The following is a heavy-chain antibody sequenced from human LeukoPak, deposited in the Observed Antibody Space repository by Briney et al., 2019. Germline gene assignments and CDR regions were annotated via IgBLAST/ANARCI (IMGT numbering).Heavy chain of an antibody. J-gene: IGHJ6*03. CDR2: IRSEPNSYAT. CDR3: TRSGNYYDYMDV. V-gene: IGHV3-73*01. Sequence: GGSLRLSCSASGFTFSDFVINWVRQAPGKGLEWVGRIRSEPNSYATAYAASVKGRFTISREDSKNTTYLQMNSLKTEDTAVYYCTRSGNYYDYMDVWGKGTTVAVSS. D-gene: IGHD1-26*01. CDR1: GFTFSDFV.